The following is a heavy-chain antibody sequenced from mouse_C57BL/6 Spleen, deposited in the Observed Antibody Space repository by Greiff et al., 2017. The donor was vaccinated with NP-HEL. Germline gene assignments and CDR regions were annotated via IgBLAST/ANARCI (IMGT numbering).Heavy chain of an antibody. D-gene: IGHD1-1*01. CDR2: INPNNGGT. J-gene: IGHJ1*03. CDR1: GYTFTDYN. CDR3: ERRPHYYGSSHLYFDV. Sequence: EVQLQQSGPELVKPGASVKIPCKASGYTFTDYNMDWVKQSHGKSLEWIGDINPNNGGTIYNQKFKGKATFTVDKSSSTAYMELRSLTSEDTAVYYCERRPHYYGSSHLYFDVWGTATTVTVSS. V-gene: IGHV1-18*01.